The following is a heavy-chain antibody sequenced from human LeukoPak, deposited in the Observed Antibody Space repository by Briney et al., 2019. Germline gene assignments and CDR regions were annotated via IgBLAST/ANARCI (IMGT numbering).Heavy chain of an antibody. J-gene: IGHJ3*02. CDR3: VKLQYDFWSAFEI. D-gene: IGHD3-3*01. CDR2: INPRSGGT. V-gene: IGHV1-2*02. CDR1: GYTFTGNY. Sequence: ASVKVSCKASGYTFTGNYIQWVRQAPGQGLEWMGWINPRSGGTNYAQKFQGRVTMTRDTSITTAYMELSSLRSDDTAVYYCVKLQYDFWSAFEIWGQGTMVTGSS.